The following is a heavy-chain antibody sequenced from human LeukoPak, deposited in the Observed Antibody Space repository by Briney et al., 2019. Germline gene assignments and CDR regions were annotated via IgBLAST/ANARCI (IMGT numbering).Heavy chain of an antibody. CDR1: GGSISSYY. V-gene: IGHV4-4*07. CDR3: ANSRYYYYYYMDV. Sequence: PSETLSLTCTVSGGSISSYYWSWIRQPAGKGLEWIGRIYTSGTTHYNPSLKSRVTMSVDTSKNQFSLKLSSVTAADTAVYYCANSRYYYYYYMDVWGKGTTVTVSS. J-gene: IGHJ6*03. CDR2: IYTSGTT.